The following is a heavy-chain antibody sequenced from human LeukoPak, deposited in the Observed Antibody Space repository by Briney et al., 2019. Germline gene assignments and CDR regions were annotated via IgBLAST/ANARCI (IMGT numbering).Heavy chain of an antibody. CDR2: INHSGST. J-gene: IGHJ4*02. D-gene: IGHD3-16*01. V-gene: IGHV4-34*01. CDR3: ARGKERGGYY. CDR1: GGSFSGYY. Sequence: PSETLSLTCAVYGGSFSGYYWSWIRQPPGKGLEWIGEINHSGSTNYNPSLKSRVTISVDTSKNQFSLKLSSVTAADTAVYYCARGKERGGYYWGRGTLVTVSS.